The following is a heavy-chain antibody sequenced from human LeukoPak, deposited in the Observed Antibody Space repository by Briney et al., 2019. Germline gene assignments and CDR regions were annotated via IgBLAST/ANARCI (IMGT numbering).Heavy chain of an antibody. Sequence: SSVKVSRRSSGGTFSSYAIHWVRQAPGQGLEWMGVIIPIFGTANYAQKFQGRVTITPDKSPRTAYTEQSSPRYEDTAVYYCAIAPRRGYCSSTSCHLFDYLGQGTLVNVS. D-gene: IGHD2-2*01. CDR2: IIPIFGTA. V-gene: IGHV1-69*06. CDR1: GGTFSSYA. CDR3: AIAPRRGYCSSTSCHLFDY. J-gene: IGHJ4*02.